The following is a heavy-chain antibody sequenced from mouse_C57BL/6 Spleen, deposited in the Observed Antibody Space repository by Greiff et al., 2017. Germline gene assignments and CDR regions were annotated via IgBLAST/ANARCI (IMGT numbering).Heavy chain of an antibody. J-gene: IGHJ4*01. CDR2: IYPGSGST. V-gene: IGHV1-55*01. CDR3: ARRGLRGPHYYAMDY. D-gene: IGHD2-2*01. CDR1: GYTFTSYW. Sequence: QVQLQQPGAELVKPGASVKMSCKASGYTFTSYWITWVKQRPGQGLEWIGDIYPGSGSTTYNEKFTSKATLTVDTSSSTAYMQLSSLTSEDSAVYYCARRGLRGPHYYAMDYWGQGTSVTVSS.